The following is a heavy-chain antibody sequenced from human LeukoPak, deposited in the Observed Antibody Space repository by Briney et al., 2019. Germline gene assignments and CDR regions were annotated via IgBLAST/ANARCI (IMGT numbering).Heavy chain of an antibody. CDR1: GFTFSSYA. V-gene: IGHV3-64*01. Sequence: SGGSLRLSCAAPGFTFSSYAMHWVRQAPGKGLEYVSAISSNGGSTYYATSVKGRFTISRDNSKNTLYLQMGSLRAEDMAVYYCARDSTIFGVAIRGFDYWGQGTLVTVSS. J-gene: IGHJ4*02. CDR2: ISSNGGST. D-gene: IGHD3-3*01. CDR3: ARDSTIFGVAIRGFDY.